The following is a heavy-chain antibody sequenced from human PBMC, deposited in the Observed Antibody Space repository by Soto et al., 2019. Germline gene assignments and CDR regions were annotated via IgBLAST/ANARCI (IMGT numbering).Heavy chain of an antibody. CDR3: AKSAYYGSGSFLYGMDV. J-gene: IGHJ6*02. Sequence: QVQLVESGGGEVQPGRALRLSCAASGFTFSSYGMHWVRQAPGKGLEWVAVISYDGSNKYYADSVKGRFTISRDNSKNTLYLQMNSLRAEDTAVYYCAKSAYYGSGSFLYGMDVWGQGTTVTVSS. CDR1: GFTFSSYG. D-gene: IGHD3-10*01. CDR2: ISYDGSNK. V-gene: IGHV3-30*18.